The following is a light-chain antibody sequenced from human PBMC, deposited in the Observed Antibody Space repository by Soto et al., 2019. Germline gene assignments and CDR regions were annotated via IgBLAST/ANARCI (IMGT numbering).Light chain of an antibody. CDR2: KAS. Sequence: DIQMTQSPSTLSASVGDRVTITCRASQSINSWLAWYQQKPGKAPKLLIYKASSLESGVPSRFSGSGSGTEFTLTISSLQPDDFATYYCQQYNTYPYTFGQGTKLEIK. CDR3: QQYNTYPYT. CDR1: QSINSW. J-gene: IGKJ2*01. V-gene: IGKV1-5*03.